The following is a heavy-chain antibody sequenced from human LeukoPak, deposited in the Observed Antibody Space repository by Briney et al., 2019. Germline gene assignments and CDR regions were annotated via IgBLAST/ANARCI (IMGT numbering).Heavy chain of an antibody. D-gene: IGHD5-24*01. CDR1: GYSIRSGYH. Sequence: PSETLSLTCAVSGYSIRSGYHWGWIRQAPGKGLEWIGNIYHTGTTYYNPSIKSRVTISVDTSENHFSLHLSSVTAAATATYYSVRYMATTGGLYWRRGTL. CDR3: VRYMATTGGLY. J-gene: IGHJ4*02. V-gene: IGHV4-38-2*01. CDR2: IYHTGTT.